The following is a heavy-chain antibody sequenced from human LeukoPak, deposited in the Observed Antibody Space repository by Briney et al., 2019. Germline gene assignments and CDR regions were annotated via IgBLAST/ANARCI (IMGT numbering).Heavy chain of an antibody. CDR2: INPRDSDT. D-gene: IGHD3-10*01. Sequence: GESLKISCKGSGYSFTSYWIGWVRQMPGKGLEWMGIINPRDSDTRYSPSFQGRVTISADKSISTAYLQWSSLKASDTAMYYCARRPITMVRGVPGWFDPWGQGTLVTVSS. CDR1: GYSFTSYW. V-gene: IGHV5-51*01. J-gene: IGHJ5*02. CDR3: ARRPITMVRGVPGWFDP.